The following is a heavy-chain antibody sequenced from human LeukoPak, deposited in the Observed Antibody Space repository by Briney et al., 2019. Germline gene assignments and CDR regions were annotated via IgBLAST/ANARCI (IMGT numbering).Heavy chain of an antibody. CDR2: INWNGGST. CDR3: ARDRLTYCGGDCGGDY. CDR1: GFTFDDYG. Sequence: PGGSLSLSSAASGFTFDDYGMSCVRQAPGKGLEWVSGINWNGGSTGYADSVKGRFTISRDNAKNSLYLQMNSLRAEDTALYYCARDRLTYCGGDCGGDYWGQGTMVTVSS. J-gene: IGHJ4*02. V-gene: IGHV3-20*03. D-gene: IGHD2-21*02.